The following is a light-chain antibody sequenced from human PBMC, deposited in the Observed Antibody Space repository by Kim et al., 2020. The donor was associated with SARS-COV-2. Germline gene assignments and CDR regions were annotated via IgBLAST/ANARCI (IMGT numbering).Light chain of an antibody. CDR1: QSVLYSSNNKNY. J-gene: IGKJ1*01. Sequence: TTINCKSSQSVLYSSNNKNYLAWYQQKPGQPPKLLIYWASTRESGVPDRFSGSGSGTDFTLTISSLQAEDVAVYYCQQYYSTPWTFGQGTKVDIK. V-gene: IGKV4-1*01. CDR3: QQYYSTPWT. CDR2: WAS.